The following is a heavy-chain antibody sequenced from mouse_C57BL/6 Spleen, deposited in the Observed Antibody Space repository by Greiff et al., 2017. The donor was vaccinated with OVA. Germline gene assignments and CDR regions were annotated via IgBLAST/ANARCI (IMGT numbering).Heavy chain of an antibody. CDR3: ARWGGSNDYFDY. CDR2: IYPGDGDT. CDR1: GYAFSSYW. D-gene: IGHD1-1*01. V-gene: IGHV1-80*01. J-gene: IGHJ2*01. Sequence: QVQLKQSGAELVKPGASVKISCKASGYAFSSYWMNWVKQRPGKGLEWIGQIYPGDGDTNYNGKFKGKATLTADKSSSTAYMQLSSLTSEDSAVYFCARWGGSNDYFDYWGQGTTLTVSS.